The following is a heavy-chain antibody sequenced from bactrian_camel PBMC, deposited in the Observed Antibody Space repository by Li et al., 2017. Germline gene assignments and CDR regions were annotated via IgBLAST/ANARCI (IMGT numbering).Heavy chain of an antibody. CDR3: AADGGRWKHPSGSCLVAHEYDY. V-gene: IGHV3S1*01. Sequence: HVQLVESGGGSVQAGGSLRLSCAASGYTYSANCMGWFRQAPGKGLEWVSGINSGGESADYADSVRGRFTISRDNAMNTLYLQINSLKTEDTAVYYCAADGGRWKHPSGSCLVAHEYDYWGQGTQVTVS. D-gene: IGHD2*01. CDR1: GYTYSANC. CDR2: INSGGESA. J-gene: IGHJ4*01.